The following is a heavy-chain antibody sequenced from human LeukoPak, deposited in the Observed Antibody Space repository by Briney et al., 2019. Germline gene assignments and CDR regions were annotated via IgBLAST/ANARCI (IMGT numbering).Heavy chain of an antibody. Sequence: PGGSLRLSCAGSGFTFSSYSMIWVRQAPGKGLEWVSSIRGDSSETRHAGSVMGRFTISRDNAKKLLYLQMNTLRAEDTAVYYCARGHFGVVLDYWGQGTLVTVSS. D-gene: IGHD3-3*01. CDR3: ARGHFGVVLDY. V-gene: IGHV3-21*01. CDR1: GFTFSSYS. CDR2: IRGDSSET. J-gene: IGHJ4*02.